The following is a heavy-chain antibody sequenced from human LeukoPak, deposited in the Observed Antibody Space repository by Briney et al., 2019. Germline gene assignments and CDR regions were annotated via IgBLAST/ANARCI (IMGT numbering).Heavy chain of an antibody. CDR1: GGSFSGYY. Sequence: SETLSLTCAVYGGSFSGYYWSWIRQPPGKGLEWIGEINHSGSTNYNPSLKSRVTISVDTSKNQFSLKLSSVTAADMAVYYCARGVLSPGSSWYTDYWGQGTLVTVSS. CDR3: ARGVLSPGSSWYTDY. J-gene: IGHJ4*02. CDR2: INHSGST. V-gene: IGHV4-34*01. D-gene: IGHD6-13*01.